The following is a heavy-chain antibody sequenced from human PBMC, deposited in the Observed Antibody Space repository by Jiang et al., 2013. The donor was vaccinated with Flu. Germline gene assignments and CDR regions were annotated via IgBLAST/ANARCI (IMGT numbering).Heavy chain of an antibody. CDR1: GFSLSTSGMC. D-gene: IGHD2-8*01. J-gene: IGHJ4*02. Sequence: KPTQTLTLTCTFSGFSLSTSGMCVSWIRQPPGKALEWLARIDWDDDKYYSTSLKTRLTISKDTSKNQVVLTMTNMDPVDTATYYCARTKRDVLMVYEQFDYWGQGTLVTVSS. CDR2: IDWDDDK. CDR3: ARTKRDVLMVYEQFDY. V-gene: IGHV2-70*11.